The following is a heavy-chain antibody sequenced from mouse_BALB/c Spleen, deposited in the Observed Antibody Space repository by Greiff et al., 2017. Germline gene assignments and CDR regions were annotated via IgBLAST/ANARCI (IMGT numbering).Heavy chain of an antibody. D-gene: IGHD1-1*01. CDR2: INPSTGYT. Sequence: VQLQQSGAELAKPGASVKMSCKASGYTFTSYWMHWVKQRPGKGLEWIGYINPSTGYTEYNQKFKDKATLTADKSSSTAYMQLSSLTSADSAVYYCAHYESSYQYYFDDWGQGTTLTVSS. V-gene: IGHV1-7*01. J-gene: IGHJ2*01. CDR3: AHYESSYQYYFDD. CDR1: GYTFTSYW.